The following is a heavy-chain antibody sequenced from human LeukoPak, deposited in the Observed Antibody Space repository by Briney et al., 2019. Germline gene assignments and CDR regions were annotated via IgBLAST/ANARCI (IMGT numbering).Heavy chain of an antibody. CDR1: GFTFSSYS. CDR2: IINSGSDT. D-gene: IGHD3-10*01. CDR3: ARYDSGKPFDY. J-gene: IGHJ4*02. Sequence: GGSLRLSCAASGFTFSSYSMNWVRQAPGKGLEWVSIIINSGSDTNYANSVKGRFTISRDNSRNMLYLQMNSLRAEDTAVYFCARYDSGKPFDYWGQGTLVTVSS. V-gene: IGHV3-23*01.